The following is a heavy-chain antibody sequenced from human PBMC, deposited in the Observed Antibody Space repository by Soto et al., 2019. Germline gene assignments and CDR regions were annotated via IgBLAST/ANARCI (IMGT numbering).Heavy chain of an antibody. Sequence: QVQLVQSGAEVKKPGSSVKVSCKASGGTFSNYAITWVRQAPGQGLEWLGRIIPIFGSANYAQKFQGRVTITADESTPTAYMELSSLRSDDAAVYYCAKDGGKVGYFGNWFDPWGQGTLVTVSS. J-gene: IGHJ5*02. D-gene: IGHD5-12*01. CDR3: AKDGGKVGYFGNWFDP. V-gene: IGHV1-69*15. CDR1: GGTFSNYA. CDR2: IIPIFGSA.